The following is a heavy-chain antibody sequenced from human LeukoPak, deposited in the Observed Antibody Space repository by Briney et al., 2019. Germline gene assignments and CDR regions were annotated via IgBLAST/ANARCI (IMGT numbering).Heavy chain of an antibody. CDR2: IYYSGIT. CDR1: GGSISGYY. Sequence: PSETLSLTCTVSGGSISGYYWSWLRQPPGKGLEYIGYIYYSGITNYNPSLKSRVTISVDTSKNQFSLRLNSVTAADTAMYYCARGFDSSSGWYPAFDIWGHGTMGTVSS. CDR3: ARGFDSSSGWYPAFDI. J-gene: IGHJ3*02. D-gene: IGHD6-19*01. V-gene: IGHV4-59*01.